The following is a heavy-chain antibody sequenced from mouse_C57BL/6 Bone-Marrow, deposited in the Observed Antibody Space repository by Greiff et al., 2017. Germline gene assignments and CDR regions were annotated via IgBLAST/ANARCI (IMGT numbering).Heavy chain of an antibody. CDR3: AIYYDYAWLAY. V-gene: IGHV1-61*01. D-gene: IGHD2-4*01. J-gene: IGHJ3*01. CDR1: GYTFTSYG. CDR2: IYPSDSET. Sequence: VQLQQSGAELVRPGSSVKLSCKASGYTFTSYGMDWVKQRPGQGLEWIGNIYPSDSETHYNQKFKDKATLTVDKSSSTAYMQLSSLTSEDSAVFYCAIYYDYAWLAYCGQGTLVSVSA.